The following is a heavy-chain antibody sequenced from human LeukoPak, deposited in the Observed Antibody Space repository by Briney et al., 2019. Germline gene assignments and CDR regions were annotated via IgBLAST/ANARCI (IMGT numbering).Heavy chain of an antibody. CDR2: IYYSGST. V-gene: IGHV4-59*11. Sequence: SETLSLTCTVSGGSISSHYWSWIRQPPGKGLEWIGYIYYSGSTIYNPSLKSRVTISVDTSKNQFSLKLSSVTAADTAVYYCARGVVRENWFDPWGQGTLVTVSS. J-gene: IGHJ5*02. CDR1: GGSISSHY. D-gene: IGHD3-3*01. CDR3: ARGVVRENWFDP.